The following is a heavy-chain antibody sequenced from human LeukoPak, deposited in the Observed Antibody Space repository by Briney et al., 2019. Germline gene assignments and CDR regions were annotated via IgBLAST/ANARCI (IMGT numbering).Heavy chain of an antibody. CDR3: ARDQGFNYYDSSGYRMGLDY. CDR1: GGSFSGYY. J-gene: IGHJ4*02. Sequence: SETLSLTCAVYGGSFSGYYWSWIRQPPGKGLEWIGEINNSGSTNYNPSLKSRVTISVDTSKNQFSLKLSSVTAADTAVYYCARDQGFNYYDSSGYRMGLDYWGQGTLVTVSS. V-gene: IGHV4-34*01. CDR2: INNSGST. D-gene: IGHD3-22*01.